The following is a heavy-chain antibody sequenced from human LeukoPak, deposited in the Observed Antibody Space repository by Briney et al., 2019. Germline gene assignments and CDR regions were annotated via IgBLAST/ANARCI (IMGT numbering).Heavy chain of an antibody. CDR2: ISSSSTHT. D-gene: IGHD6-13*01. V-gene: IGHV3-11*05. CDR3: ARDSSIAAASNWFDP. J-gene: IGHJ5*02. Sequence: GGSLRLSCAASGFTFSDYYMSWIRQAPGKGLEWISYISSSSTHTNYADSVKGRFTISRDNAKNSLYLQMNSLRAEDTAVYYCARDSSIAAASNWFDPWGQGTLVTVSS. CDR1: GFTFSDYY.